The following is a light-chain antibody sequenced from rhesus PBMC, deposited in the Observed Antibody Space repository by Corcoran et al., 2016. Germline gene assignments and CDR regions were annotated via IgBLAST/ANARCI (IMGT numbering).Light chain of an antibody. CDR2: KVS. V-gene: IGKV2-65*01. CDR3: MQYTHIPLT. Sequence: DVVMTQSPLALPITPGQPASISCTSSQSLLHNNGNTYLSWFQQKPGQPLRLLIYKVSYRYFGGPERFSGRGAGTDFTLKISRVKAEDVGIYYCMQYTHIPLTLGGGTKVEIK. J-gene: IGKJ4*01. CDR1: QSLLHNNGNTY.